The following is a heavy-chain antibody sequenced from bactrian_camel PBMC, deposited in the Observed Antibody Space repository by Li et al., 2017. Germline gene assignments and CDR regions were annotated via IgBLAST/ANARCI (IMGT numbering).Heavy chain of an antibody. CDR2: INSGGGST. CDR3: ATSADITRRGTVEWGFGY. Sequence: VQLVESGGGSVQPGGSLKLSCAASGDRFSNYDVNWVRQAPGKGLEWVSQINSGGGSTAYTDSAKGRFTISRDNAKNTLYLQMNSLKTEDTAVYYCATSADITRRGTVEWGFGYWGQGTQVTVS. CDR1: GDRFSNYD. D-gene: IGHD1*01. V-gene: IGHV3S40*01. J-gene: IGHJ6*01.